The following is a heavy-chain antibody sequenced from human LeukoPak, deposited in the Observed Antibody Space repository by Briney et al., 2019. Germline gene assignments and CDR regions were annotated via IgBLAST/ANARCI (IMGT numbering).Heavy chain of an antibody. V-gene: IGHV3-7*04. CDR1: GFTFSSHC. Sequence: GGSLRLSCAASGFTFSSHCMRWVRQAPGKGLEWVANMKQDGSEKYYVDSVKGRFTISRDNAKNSLCLQMNSLRAEDTAVYYCARSLAAGFAMWGRGTMVTVSS. D-gene: IGHD6-25*01. CDR2: MKQDGSEK. CDR3: ARSLAAGFAM. J-gene: IGHJ3*02.